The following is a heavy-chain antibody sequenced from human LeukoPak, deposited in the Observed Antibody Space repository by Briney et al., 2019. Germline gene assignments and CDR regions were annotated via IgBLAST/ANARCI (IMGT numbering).Heavy chain of an antibody. J-gene: IGHJ5*02. V-gene: IGHV4-59*01. D-gene: IGHD3-10*01. CDR3: ARGRYGSGITWFDP. CDR1: GGSISSYY. Sequence: SETLSLTCTVSGGSISSYYWSWIRQPPGKGLEWIGYIYYSGSTNYNPSLKSRVTISVDTSKNQFSLKLSSVTAADTAVYYCARGRYGSGITWFDPWGQGTLVTVSS. CDR2: IYYSGST.